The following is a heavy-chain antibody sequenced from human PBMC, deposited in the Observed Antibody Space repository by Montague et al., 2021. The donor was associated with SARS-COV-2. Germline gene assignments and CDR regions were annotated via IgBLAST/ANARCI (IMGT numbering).Heavy chain of an antibody. D-gene: IGHD3-3*02. CDR3: ASAFYGDHWAFDV. CDR2: TYYRSWWRS. Sequence: CAISGDSVSSTSASWNWIRQSPSKGLEWLGRTYYRSWWRSQYPGSLESRITISGDTSKNQFSLQLNSVTPEDTAVYYCASAFYGDHWAFDVWGQETMVTVPS. CDR1: GDSVSSTSAS. J-gene: IGHJ3*01. V-gene: IGHV6-1*01.